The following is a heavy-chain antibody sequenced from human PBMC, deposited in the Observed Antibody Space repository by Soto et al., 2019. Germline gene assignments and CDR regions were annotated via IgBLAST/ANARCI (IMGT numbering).Heavy chain of an antibody. CDR2: IWSDGSNK. CDR3: ARGWEHNSGVFDY. Sequence: QVQLVESGGGVVQPGRSLRLSCAASGFTFSNYGIHWVRQAPGKGLEWVAVIWSDGSNKYYAYSVKGRFTISRDNSKNTLYLKMNSLRDEDTAVYYCARGWEHNSGVFDYWGQGNLVTVSS. J-gene: IGHJ4*02. D-gene: IGHD6-25*01. V-gene: IGHV3-33*01. CDR1: GFTFSNYG.